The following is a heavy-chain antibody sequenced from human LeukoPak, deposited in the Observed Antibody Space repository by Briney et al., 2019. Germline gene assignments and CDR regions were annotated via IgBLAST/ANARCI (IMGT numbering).Heavy chain of an antibody. Sequence: PGGSLRLSCAASGFTFSDYSMNWVRQPPGKGLEWISYSGIDSGNTNYADSVKGQFTISGDKAKNSLYLQMNSLRVKDTAVYYCTRYYKYAFDMWGQGTLVSVSS. CDR3: TRYYKYAFDM. J-gene: IGHJ4*02. CDR2: SGIDSGNT. V-gene: IGHV3-48*01. CDR1: GFTFSDYS. D-gene: IGHD5-24*01.